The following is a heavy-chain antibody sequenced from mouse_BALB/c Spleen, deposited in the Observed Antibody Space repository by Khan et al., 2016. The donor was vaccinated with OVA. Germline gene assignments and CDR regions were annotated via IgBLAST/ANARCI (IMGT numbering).Heavy chain of an antibody. D-gene: IGHD1-1*02. CDR3: AKVLWSYYFALDY. V-gene: IGHV2-6-5*01. CDR2: IWGGGTT. CDR1: GFSLTDYG. Sequence: QVQLKESGPGLVAPSQNLSITCTVSGFSLTDYGVSWIRQPPGKGLEWLGVIWGGGTTYYNSALKSRLSIRKDNSKSQVFLKMNSLQTDDTAMYYCAKVLWSYYFALDYWGQGTSVTVSS. J-gene: IGHJ4*01.